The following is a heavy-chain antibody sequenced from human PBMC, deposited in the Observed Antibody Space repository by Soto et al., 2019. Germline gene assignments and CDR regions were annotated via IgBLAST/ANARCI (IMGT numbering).Heavy chain of an antibody. D-gene: IGHD3-22*01. J-gene: IGHJ4*02. CDR2: MYYSGST. CDR1: GGSISSGGYY. V-gene: IGHV4-31*03. CDR3: ARVGGYYYDSSAYRQYFDY. Sequence: PSETLSLTCTVSGGSISSGGYYWSWIRQHPGKGLEWIGYMYYSGSTYYNPSLKSRVTMSVDTSKNQFSLKLSSVTAADTAVYYCARVGGYYYDSSAYRQYFDYWGQGTLVTVSS.